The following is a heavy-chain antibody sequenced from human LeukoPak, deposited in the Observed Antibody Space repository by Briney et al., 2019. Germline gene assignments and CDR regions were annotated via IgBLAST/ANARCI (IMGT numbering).Heavy chain of an antibody. CDR2: MNPNSGNT. D-gene: IGHD2-2*01. V-gene: IGHV1-8*01. CDR1: GYTFTSYD. J-gene: IGHJ5*02. Sequence: APVKVSRKASGYTFTSYDINWVRQATGQGLEWMGWMNPNSGNTGYAQKFQGRVTMTRNTSISTAYMELSSLRSEDTAVYYCARMISSTHNWFDPWGQGTLVTVSS. CDR3: ARMISSTHNWFDP.